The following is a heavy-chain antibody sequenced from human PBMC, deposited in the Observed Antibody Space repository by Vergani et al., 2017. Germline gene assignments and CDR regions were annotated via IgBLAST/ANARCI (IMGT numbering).Heavy chain of an antibody. CDR1: GYSFTSYW. J-gene: IGHJ4*02. V-gene: IGHV5-51*01. Sequence: EVQLVQSGAEVKKPGESLKISCKGSGYSFTSYWIGWVRQMPGKGLEWMGIIYPGDSDTRYSPSFQGQVTISADKSISTAYLQWSSLKASDTAMYYCARLTWLEPYPDSSGYYAYWGQGTLVTVSS. D-gene: IGHD3-22*01. CDR2: IYPGDSDT. CDR3: ARLTWLEPYPDSSGYYAY.